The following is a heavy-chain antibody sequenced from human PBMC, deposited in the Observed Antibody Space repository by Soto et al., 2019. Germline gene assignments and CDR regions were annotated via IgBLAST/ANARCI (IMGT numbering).Heavy chain of an antibody. Sequence: GGSLRLSCAASGFTFSSYGMHWVRQAPGKGLEWVAVISYDGSNKYYADSVKGRFTISRDNSKNTLYLQMNSLRAEDTAVYYCAKDADYDFWSGYYFSGYYYYGMDVWGQGTTVTVSS. V-gene: IGHV3-30*18. J-gene: IGHJ6*02. CDR3: AKDADYDFWSGYYFSGYYYYGMDV. CDR2: ISYDGSNK. CDR1: GFTFSSYG. D-gene: IGHD3-3*01.